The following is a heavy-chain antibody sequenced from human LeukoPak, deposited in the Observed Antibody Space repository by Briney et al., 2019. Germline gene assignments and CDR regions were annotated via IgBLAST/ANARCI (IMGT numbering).Heavy chain of an antibody. CDR2: ISYDGSDK. D-gene: IGHD3-10*01. J-gene: IGHJ4*02. Sequence: PGGSLRLSCAASGFTFSSYSLHWVRQAPGKGLEWVAIISYDGSDKYYADSVKGRFTISRDNSNNTLFLQMNGLRDEDTAVCYCARDSNYYGSGSYLGDWGQGTLVTVSS. CDR1: GFTFSSYS. V-gene: IGHV3-30*01. CDR3: ARDSNYYGSGSYLGD.